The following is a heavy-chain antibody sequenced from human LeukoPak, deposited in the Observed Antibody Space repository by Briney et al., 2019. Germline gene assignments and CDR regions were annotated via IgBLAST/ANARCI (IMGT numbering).Heavy chain of an antibody. V-gene: IGHV3-13*01. CDR1: EFTFSSSD. CDR3: ARARGYSIMSTAYAFDI. J-gene: IGHJ3*02. Sequence: GWSLRLSCAASEFTFSSSDMHWVRQPTGEGLEWVAAIGVPGDTYYLNSVKGRFTISRDNAKNSLYLQMSSLRAGDTAVYYCARARGYSIMSTAYAFDIWGQGTMVTVSS. D-gene: IGHD5/OR15-5a*01. CDR2: IGVPGDT.